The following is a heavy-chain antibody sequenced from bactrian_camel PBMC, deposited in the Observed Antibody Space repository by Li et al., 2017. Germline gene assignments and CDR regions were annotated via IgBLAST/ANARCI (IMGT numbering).Heavy chain of an antibody. CDR3: AAGRP. CDR1: GYTSTTNC. Sequence: HVQLVESGGGSVQAGGFLGLSCAASGYTSTTNCMAWFRQAPGKEREGVAGIVSDGRTSYANVVKGRFTISRGDANNTLLLQMTSLKPEDTAMYYCAAGRPGA. V-gene: IGHV3S53*01. D-gene: IGHD3*01. CDR2: IVSDGRT. J-gene: IGHJ6*01.